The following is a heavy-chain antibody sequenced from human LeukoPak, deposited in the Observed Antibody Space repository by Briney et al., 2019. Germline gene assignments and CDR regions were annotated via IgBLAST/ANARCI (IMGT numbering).Heavy chain of an antibody. CDR1: GYSFTIYW. J-gene: IGHJ3*02. CDR3: AVGLWFGYAFDI. Sequence: GDSLNISCQGSGYSFTIYWIGSVRQMPCPGLEFMRIIYPGDSDTRYSPSFQGQVTISADKSISTAYLQWSSLKASDTAMYYCAVGLWFGYAFDIWGQGTMVTVSS. V-gene: IGHV5-51*01. CDR2: IYPGDSDT. D-gene: IGHD3-10*01.